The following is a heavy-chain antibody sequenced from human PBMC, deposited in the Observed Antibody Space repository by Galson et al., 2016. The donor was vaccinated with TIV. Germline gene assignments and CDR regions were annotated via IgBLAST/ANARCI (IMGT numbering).Heavy chain of an antibody. CDR2: IYPGDSET. CDR1: GYTFTTYW. J-gene: IGHJ4*02. V-gene: IGHV5-51*03. Sequence: QSGAEVKKPGESLKISCKASGYTFTTYWIGWVRQMPGKGLEWMGIIYPGDSETKYSPSFEGQVTISADKSNNTAYLHWSSLKASDTAIYYCARRSTESGLDYWGQGVLVTVSS. CDR3: ARRSTESGLDY. D-gene: IGHD2/OR15-2a*01.